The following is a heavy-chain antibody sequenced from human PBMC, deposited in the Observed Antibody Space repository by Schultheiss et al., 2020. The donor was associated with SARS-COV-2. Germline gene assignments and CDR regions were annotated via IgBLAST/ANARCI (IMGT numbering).Heavy chain of an antibody. CDR1: GYTFTGYY. D-gene: IGHD6-13*01. Sequence: ASVKVSCKASGYTFTGYYMHWVRQAPGQGLEWMGWINPNSGGTNYAQKFQGRVTITADKSTSTAYMELSSLRSEDTAVYYCAREEQQLGPPLPFDYWGQGTLVTVSS. CDR2: INPNSGGT. V-gene: IGHV1-2*02. J-gene: IGHJ4*02. CDR3: AREEQQLGPPLPFDY.